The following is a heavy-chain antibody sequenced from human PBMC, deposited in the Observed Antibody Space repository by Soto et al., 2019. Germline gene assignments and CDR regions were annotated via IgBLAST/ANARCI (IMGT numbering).Heavy chain of an antibody. D-gene: IGHD3-10*01. V-gene: IGHV4-31*03. CDR2: IYYSGST. CDR1: GGSISIGGYY. J-gene: IGHJ6*02. Sequence: SETLSLTCTVSGGSISIGGYYWSCIRQHPGKGLEWIGYIYYSGSTYYNPSLKSRVTISVDTSKNQFSLKLSSVTAADTAVYYCARDRWWFGESTRIYYYYYGMDVWGQGTTVTV. CDR3: ARDRWWFGESTRIYYYYYGMDV.